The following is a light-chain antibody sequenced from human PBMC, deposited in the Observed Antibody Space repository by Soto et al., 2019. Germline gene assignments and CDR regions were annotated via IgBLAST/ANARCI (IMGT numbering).Light chain of an antibody. J-gene: IGKJ1*01. CDR1: QSVSSTY. Sequence: EIVLTQSPGTLSLSPGERATLSCRASQSVSSTYLAWYQQRPGQAPRLLIYGASSRATGIPERFSGSGSGTDFTLTISRLEPEDFAVYYCQQYGDSPRTFGQGTKVEIK. CDR3: QQYGDSPRT. CDR2: GAS. V-gene: IGKV3-20*01.